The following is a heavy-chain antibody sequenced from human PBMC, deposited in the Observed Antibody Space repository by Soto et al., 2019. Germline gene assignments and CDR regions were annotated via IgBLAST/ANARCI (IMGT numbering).Heavy chain of an antibody. V-gene: IGHV1-18*01. CDR2: ISAYNGNT. CDR1: DYTFTSYG. Sequence: QVQLVQSGAEVKKPGASVKVSCKASDYTFTSYGISWVRQAPGQGLEWMGWISAYNGNTNYAQKLQGRVTMTTDTSTSTAYMELRSLRSDDTAVYYCARVSHLAVAGIVAFDIWGQGTMVTVSS. J-gene: IGHJ3*02. CDR3: ARVSHLAVAGIVAFDI. D-gene: IGHD6-19*01.